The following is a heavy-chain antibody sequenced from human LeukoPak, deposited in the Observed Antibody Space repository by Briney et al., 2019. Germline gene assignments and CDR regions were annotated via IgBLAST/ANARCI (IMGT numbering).Heavy chain of an antibody. Sequence: GGSLRLSCAASGFTFSSYAMSWVRQAPGKGLEWVSAISGSGGSTYYVDPVKGRFTISRDNSKNTLYLQMNSLRAEDTAVYYCAKDNIVVVVDAVFDYWGPGTLVTVSS. CDR2: ISGSGGST. CDR3: AKDNIVVVVDAVFDY. J-gene: IGHJ4*02. CDR1: GFTFSSYA. V-gene: IGHV3-23*01. D-gene: IGHD2-15*01.